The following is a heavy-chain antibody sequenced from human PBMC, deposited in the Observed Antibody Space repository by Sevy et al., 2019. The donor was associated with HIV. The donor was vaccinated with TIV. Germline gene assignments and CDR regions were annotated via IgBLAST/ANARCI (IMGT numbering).Heavy chain of an antibody. V-gene: IGHV3-48*03. CDR1: GFTFSSYD. CDR3: VRNGGAYDTGFDP. D-gene: IGHD3-22*01. Sequence: GGSLRLSCTVSGFTFSSYDMNWVRQAPGKGLEWVSKISSSGSSIYYADSVKGRFTISRDNAKNSLNLQMNSLRAEDTALYYCVRNGGAYDTGFDPWGQGTLVTVSS. J-gene: IGHJ5*02. CDR2: ISSSGSSI.